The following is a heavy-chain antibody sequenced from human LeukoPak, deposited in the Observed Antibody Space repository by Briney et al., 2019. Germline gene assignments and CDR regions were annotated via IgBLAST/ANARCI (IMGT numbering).Heavy chain of an antibody. CDR1: GFIFSSYT. CDR3: ARVGIVVIPAARFDC. J-gene: IGHJ4*02. D-gene: IGHD2-2*01. Sequence: GGSLRLSCAGSGFIFSSYTMNWVRQAPGKGLEWMAMISYDGSTKSYADSVKGRFTISRDNSKNTLFLQMNSLRAEDTAVYYCARVGIVVIPAARFDCWGQGTLVTVSS. CDR2: ISYDGSTK. V-gene: IGHV3-30*01.